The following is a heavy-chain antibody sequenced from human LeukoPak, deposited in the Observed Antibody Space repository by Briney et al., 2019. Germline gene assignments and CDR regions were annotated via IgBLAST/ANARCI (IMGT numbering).Heavy chain of an antibody. CDR3: ARISGWSFDY. J-gene: IGHJ4*02. Sequence: GGSLRLSCAASKFTFSTYWMTWVRQAPGKGLEWVANINQDGSEKSYVDSVKGRFTISRDSAKNSLYLQMNSLRAEDTAVYYCARISGWSFDYWGQGTLVTVSS. D-gene: IGHD6-19*01. V-gene: IGHV3-7*01. CDR2: INQDGSEK. CDR1: KFTFSTYW.